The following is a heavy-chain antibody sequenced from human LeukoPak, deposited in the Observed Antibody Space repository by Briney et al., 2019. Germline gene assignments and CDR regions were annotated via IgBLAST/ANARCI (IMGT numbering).Heavy chain of an antibody. CDR1: GFTVSNNY. D-gene: IGHD3-22*01. CDR2: IYSGGRT. V-gene: IGHV3-66*01. J-gene: IGHJ4*02. Sequence: HTGGSLRLSCAASGFTVSNNYMSWVRQAPGKGLGWVSVIYSGGRTYYADSVKGIFTISRDNSKNTLYLQMNSLRAEDTAVYYCARESSSGYYLAFWGQGTLVTVSS. CDR3: ARESSSGYYLAF.